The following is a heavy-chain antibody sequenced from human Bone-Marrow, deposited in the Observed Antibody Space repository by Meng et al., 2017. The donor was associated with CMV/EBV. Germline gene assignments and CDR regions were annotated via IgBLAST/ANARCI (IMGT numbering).Heavy chain of an antibody. Sequence: GSLRLSCAVYGGSFSGYYWGWIRQPPGKGLEWIGSIYYSGSTYYNPSLKSRVTISVDTSKNQFSLKLSSVTAADTAVYYCAVYWGYFDYWGQGPLVNVSS. CDR1: GGSFSGYY. V-gene: IGHV4-34*01. CDR2: IYYSGST. CDR3: AVYWGYFDY. D-gene: IGHD3-16*01. J-gene: IGHJ4*02.